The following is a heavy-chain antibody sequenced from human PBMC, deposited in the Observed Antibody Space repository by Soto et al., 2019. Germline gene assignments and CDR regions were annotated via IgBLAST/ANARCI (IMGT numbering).Heavy chain of an antibody. CDR1: GYTFTSYD. V-gene: IGHV1-8*01. J-gene: IGHJ6*02. Sequence: GASVKVSCKASGYTFTSYDINWVRQATGQGLEWMGWMNPNSGNTGYAQKFQGRVTMTRNTSISTAYMELSSLRSEDTAVYYCARGPWNWNSRRSLFSMDVWGQGITVTVSS. CDR3: ARGPWNWNSRRSLFSMDV. D-gene: IGHD1-7*01. CDR2: MNPNSGNT.